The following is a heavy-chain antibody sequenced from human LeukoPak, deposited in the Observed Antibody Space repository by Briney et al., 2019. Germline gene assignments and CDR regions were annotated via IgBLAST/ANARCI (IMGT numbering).Heavy chain of an antibody. V-gene: IGHV4-34*01. D-gene: IGHD3-22*01. Sequence: PSETLSLTCAVYGGSFSGYYWSWIRQPPGKGLEWIGEINHSGSTNYNPSLKSRVTISVDTSKNQFSLKLSSVTAADTAVYYCARLPYYYDSSGYYYFSFNYWGQGTLVTVSS. CDR2: INHSGST. CDR3: ARLPYYYDSSGYYYFSFNY. CDR1: GGSFSGYY. J-gene: IGHJ4*02.